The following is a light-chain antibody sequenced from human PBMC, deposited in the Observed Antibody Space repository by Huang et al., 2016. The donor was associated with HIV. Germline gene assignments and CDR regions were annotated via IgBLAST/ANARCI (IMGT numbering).Light chain of an antibody. CDR2: DAS. Sequence: DIQMTQSPSSLSASVGDRVTITCQASQDINNDLNWYQQKPGKAPKLLIYDASSVETGVPSRFSGSGSGTDFTFTISSLQSEDFGTYYCQQYDSLVTFGGGTKVAIK. V-gene: IGKV1-33*01. J-gene: IGKJ4*01. CDR1: QDINND. CDR3: QQYDSLVT.